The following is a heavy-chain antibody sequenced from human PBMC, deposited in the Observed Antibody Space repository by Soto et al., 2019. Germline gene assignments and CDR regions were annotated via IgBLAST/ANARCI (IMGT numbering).Heavy chain of an antibody. CDR3: ARDSCCFGVPAHLVT. J-gene: IGHJ4*02. D-gene: IGHD2-2*01. Sequence: ASVNVSCKASGYTFTSYGISWVRQAPGQGLEWMGWISAYNGNTNYAQKLQGRVTMTTDTSTSTAYMELRSLRSDDTAVYYCARDSCCFGVPAHLVTWGQGTLVTVSS. CDR1: GYTFTSYG. CDR2: ISAYNGNT. V-gene: IGHV1-18*01.